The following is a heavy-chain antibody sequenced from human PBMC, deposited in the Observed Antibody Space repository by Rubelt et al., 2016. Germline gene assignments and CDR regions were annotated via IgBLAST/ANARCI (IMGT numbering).Heavy chain of an antibody. CDR3: ARSTGWYPDY. CDR1: GFTFSTYW. J-gene: IGHJ4*02. D-gene: IGHD6-19*01. CDR2: IKQDGRDK. V-gene: IGHV3-7*01. Sequence: EVQLLDSGGGLVQPGGSLRLSCAASGFTFSTYWMTWVRRAPGKGLEWVANIKQDGRDKNYVDSVKGRFTISRDNAKNSLYLQMNSLRAEDTAVYYCARSTGWYPDYWGQGTLVTVSS.